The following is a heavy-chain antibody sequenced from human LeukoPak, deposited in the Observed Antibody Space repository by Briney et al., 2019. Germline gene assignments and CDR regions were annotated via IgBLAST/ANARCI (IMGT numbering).Heavy chain of an antibody. D-gene: IGHD6-13*01. J-gene: IGHJ4*02. CDR3: ARARIAAATNLDY. V-gene: IGHV4-59*01. CDR2: IYYSGST. Sequence: SETLSLTCTVSGGPISSYYWSWIRQPPGKGLEWIGYIYYSGSTNYNPSLKSRVTISVDTSKNQFSLKLSSVTAVDTAVYYCARARIAAATNLDYWGQGTLVTVSS. CDR1: GGPISSYY.